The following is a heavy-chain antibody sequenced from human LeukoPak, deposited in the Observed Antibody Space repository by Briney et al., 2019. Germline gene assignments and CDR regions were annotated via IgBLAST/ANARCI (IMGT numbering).Heavy chain of an antibody. CDR3: ARERYGSGSNYYYYYGLDV. J-gene: IGHJ6*02. CDR1: GGSISSYY. V-gene: IGHV4-59*01. D-gene: IGHD3-10*01. CDR2: IYYSGRT. Sequence: PSETLSLTCTVSGGSISSYYWSWIRQPPGKGLEWIGYIYYSGRTGYNPSLKSRVTMSADTSKTQFSLKLSSVTAADTAVYYCARERYGSGSNYYYYYGLDVWGQGTTVTVSS.